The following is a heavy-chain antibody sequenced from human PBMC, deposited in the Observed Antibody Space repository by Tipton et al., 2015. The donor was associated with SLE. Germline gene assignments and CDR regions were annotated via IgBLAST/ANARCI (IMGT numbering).Heavy chain of an antibody. CDR2: IYYSGNT. CDR3: ARLLGPFMARGVLRNTWFDP. CDR1: GDSIHSSSFY. Sequence: TLSLTCTVSGDSIHSSSFYWGWVRQPPGMGLEWIGYIYYSGNTNYNPSLKSRVTISVDTSKTQFSLKLSSVTAADTAVYYCARLLGPFMARGVLRNTWFDPWGQGTLVTVSS. J-gene: IGHJ5*02. V-gene: IGHV4-61*05. D-gene: IGHD3-10*01.